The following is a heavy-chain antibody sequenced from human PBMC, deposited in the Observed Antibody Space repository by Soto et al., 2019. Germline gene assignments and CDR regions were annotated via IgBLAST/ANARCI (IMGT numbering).Heavy chain of an antibody. J-gene: IGHJ4*02. CDR3: ARGVSAGTPFG. Sequence: EVQLVESGGGLVQPGGSLRLSCAASGFTFSSYSMSWVRQAPGKGLEWVSYISSSSSTTYYADSVKGRFTISRDNAKSSLYLQMISLRDADTAVYYWARGVSAGTPFGWGQGTLVTVSS. D-gene: IGHD1-1*01. CDR1: GFTFSSYS. CDR2: ISSSSSTT. V-gene: IGHV3-48*02.